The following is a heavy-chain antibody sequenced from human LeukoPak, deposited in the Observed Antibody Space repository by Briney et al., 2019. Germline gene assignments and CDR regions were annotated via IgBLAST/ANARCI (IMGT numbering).Heavy chain of an antibody. Sequence: ASVKVSCKASGYTFTSYGISWVRRAPGQGLEWMGWISAYNGNTNYAQKLQGRVTMTTDTSTSTAYMELRSLRSDDTAVYYCARVYYYGSGSLSYYYYYYMDVWGKGTTVTISS. CDR2: ISAYNGNT. V-gene: IGHV1-18*01. CDR1: GYTFTSYG. J-gene: IGHJ6*03. D-gene: IGHD3-10*01. CDR3: ARVYYYGSGSLSYYYYYYMDV.